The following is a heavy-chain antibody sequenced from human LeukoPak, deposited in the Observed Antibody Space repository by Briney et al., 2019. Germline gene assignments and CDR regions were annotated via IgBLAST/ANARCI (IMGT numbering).Heavy chain of an antibody. CDR1: GFAFSNHY. CDR3: VRGTTAWNGMDV. Sequence: GGSLRLSCAASGFAFSNHYMHRVRQLPGKGLVSISRIATDGTITNYADSVKGRFTISRDDAKNTLYLQMNSLGVEDTAVYYCVRGTTAWNGMDVWGQGTTVTVSS. J-gene: IGHJ6*02. V-gene: IGHV3-74*01. CDR2: IATDGTIT. D-gene: IGHD2-21*02.